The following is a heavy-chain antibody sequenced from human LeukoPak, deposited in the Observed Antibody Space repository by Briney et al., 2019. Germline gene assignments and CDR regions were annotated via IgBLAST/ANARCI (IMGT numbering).Heavy chain of an antibody. CDR2: ISGSGGDT. J-gene: IGHJ4*02. CDR3: AKSLIGSGYGWAPFDY. CDR1: GFTFTSYA. Sequence: GGSLRLSCAASGFTFTSYAMSWVRQAPGKGLEWVSAISGSGGDTYYADSVKGRFTISRDNSKNTLYLQMNSLRAEDPAVYYCAKSLIGSGYGWAPFDYWGQGTLVTVSS. D-gene: IGHD5-12*01. V-gene: IGHV3-23*01.